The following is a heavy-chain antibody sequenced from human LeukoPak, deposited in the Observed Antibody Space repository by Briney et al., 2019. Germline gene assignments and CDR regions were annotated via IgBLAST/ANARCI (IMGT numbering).Heavy chain of an antibody. J-gene: IGHJ4*02. V-gene: IGHV3-30*04. CDR3: ARDRRGGATARRFDY. Sequence: GRSLRLSCAASGFTFSSYAMHWVRQAPGKGLEWVAVISYDGSNKYYADSVKGRFTISRDNSKNTLYLQMNSLRAEDTAVYYCARDRRGGATARRFDYWGQGTLVTVSS. CDR2: ISYDGSNK. CDR1: GFTFSSYA. D-gene: IGHD1-26*01.